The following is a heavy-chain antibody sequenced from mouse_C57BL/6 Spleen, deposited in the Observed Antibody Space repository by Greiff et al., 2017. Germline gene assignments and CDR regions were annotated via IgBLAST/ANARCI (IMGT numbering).Heavy chain of an antibody. CDR3: ARHSIVARGFDY. CDR2: ISNGGGST. V-gene: IGHV5-12*01. D-gene: IGHD1-1*01. CDR1: GFTFSDYY. J-gene: IGHJ2*01. Sequence: EVKLVESGGGLVQPGGSLKLSCAASGFTFSDYYMYWVRQTPEKRLEWVAYISNGGGSTYYPDTVKGRFTISRDNAKNTLYLQMSRLKSEDTAMYYCARHSIVARGFDYWGQGTTLTVSS.